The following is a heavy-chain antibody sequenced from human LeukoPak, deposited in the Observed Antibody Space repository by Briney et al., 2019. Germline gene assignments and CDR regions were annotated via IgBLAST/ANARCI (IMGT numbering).Heavy chain of an antibody. CDR2: IYSTGYT. J-gene: IGHJ4*02. Sequence: SETLSLTCTVPGGATRSHTWNWIRQPPGKGLEWIGRIYSTGYTNDNPFLKSRITMSLYMSKNQFSLRLNSVTAADTAVYYCARGEHSVDSWGQGMPVTVSS. D-gene: IGHD1/OR15-1a*01. CDR1: GGATRSHT. CDR3: ARGEHSVDS. V-gene: IGHV4-4*07.